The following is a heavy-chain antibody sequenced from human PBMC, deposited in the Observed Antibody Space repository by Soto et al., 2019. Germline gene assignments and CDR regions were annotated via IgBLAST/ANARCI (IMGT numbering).Heavy chain of an antibody. CDR3: ARSYYYDSSGLGD. Sequence: QVQLQESGPGLVKPSETLSLTCTVSGGSISSYYWSWIRQPPGKGLEWIGYIYYSGSTNYNPSLKSRVTISVDTSKNQFSLKLSSVTAADTAVYYCARSYYYDSSGLGDWGQGTLVTVSS. V-gene: IGHV4-59*01. CDR2: IYYSGST. CDR1: GGSISSYY. J-gene: IGHJ4*02. D-gene: IGHD3-22*01.